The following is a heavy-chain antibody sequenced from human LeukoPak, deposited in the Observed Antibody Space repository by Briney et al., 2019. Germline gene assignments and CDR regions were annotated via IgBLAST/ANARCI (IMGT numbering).Heavy chain of an antibody. D-gene: IGHD6-25*01. CDR3: AKDFLSSGSYYFDY. Sequence: GRSLRLSCAASGFTFSNYAMHWVRQAPGKGLEWVAVISYDGTNKYYADSVKGRFTISRDSAKNTLYLQMDSLRAEDTAVYYCAKDFLSSGSYYFDYWGQGALVTVSS. CDR1: GFTFSNYA. J-gene: IGHJ4*02. CDR2: ISYDGTNK. V-gene: IGHV3-30*07.